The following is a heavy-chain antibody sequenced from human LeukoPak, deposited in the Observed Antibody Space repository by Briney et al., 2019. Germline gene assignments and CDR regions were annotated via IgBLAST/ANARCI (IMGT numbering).Heavy chain of an antibody. CDR3: AREGKLFRTDAFDI. V-gene: IGHV4-39*07. J-gene: IGHJ3*02. Sequence: SETLSLTCTVSGGSISSSSHYWGWIRQPPGKGLEWIGSIYYSGSIYHNPSLKSRVTISVDTSKNQFSLKLSSVTAADTAVYYCAREGKLFRTDAFDIWGQGTMVTVSS. CDR2: IYYSGSI. D-gene: IGHD1-14*01. CDR1: GGSISSSSHY.